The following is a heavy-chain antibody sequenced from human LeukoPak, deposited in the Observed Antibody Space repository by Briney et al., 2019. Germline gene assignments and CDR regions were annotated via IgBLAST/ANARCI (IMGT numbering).Heavy chain of an antibody. V-gene: IGHV6-1*01. CDR2: TYYRSKWCN. CDR3: VRDTRDRSLDD. J-gene: IGHJ6*01. Sequence: SQTLSPTVDIPGYSVSAITAAGTSIRQSPSRGLEWLGRTYYRSKWCNDYAVSVRSRITINPDTSKNQFSLQLNSVTPEDTAVYYCVRDTRDRSLDDWGQGTTVTVSS. CDR1: GYSVSAITAA. D-gene: IGHD3-22*01.